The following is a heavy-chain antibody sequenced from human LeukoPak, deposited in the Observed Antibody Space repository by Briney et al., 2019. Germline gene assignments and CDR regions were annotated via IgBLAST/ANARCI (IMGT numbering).Heavy chain of an antibody. CDR2: ISGSGGST. D-gene: IGHD2-21*02. CDR3: AKDETAILDY. Sequence: GGSLRLSCAASGFTFSNCAMSWVRQAPGKGLEWVSAISGSGGSTYYADSVKGRFTISRDNSKNTLYLQMNSLRAEDTAVYYCAKDETAILDYWGQGTLVTVSS. V-gene: IGHV3-23*01. J-gene: IGHJ4*02. CDR1: GFTFSNCA.